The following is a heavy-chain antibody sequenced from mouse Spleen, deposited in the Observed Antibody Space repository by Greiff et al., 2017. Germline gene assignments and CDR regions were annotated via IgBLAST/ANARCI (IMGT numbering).Heavy chain of an antibody. CDR3: ARGVITSAYAMDY. CDR2: ISYDGSN. V-gene: IGHV3-6*01. J-gene: IGHJ4*01. Sequence: ESGPGLVKPSQSLSLTCSVTGYSITSGYYWNWIRQFPGNKLEWMGYISYDGSNNYNPSLKNRISITRDTSKNQFFLKLNSVTTEDTATYYCARGVITSAYAMDYWGQGTSVTVSS. D-gene: IGHD2-4*01. CDR1: GYSITSGYY.